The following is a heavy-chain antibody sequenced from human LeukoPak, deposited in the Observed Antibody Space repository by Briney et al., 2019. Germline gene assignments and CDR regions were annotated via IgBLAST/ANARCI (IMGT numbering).Heavy chain of an antibody. CDR1: GFSLSTSGVG. CDR2: IYWDDDK. J-gene: IGHJ3*02. V-gene: IGHV2-5*02. Sequence: SGPTLVNPTQTLTLTCTFSGFSLSTSGVGVGWILEPPGKALEWLALIYWDDDKRYSPSLKSRLTITKDTSKTQVVLTMTNMDPVNTATYYCAHITMVRGVIIPGAFDIWGQGTMVTVSS. D-gene: IGHD3-10*01. CDR3: AHITMVRGVIIPGAFDI.